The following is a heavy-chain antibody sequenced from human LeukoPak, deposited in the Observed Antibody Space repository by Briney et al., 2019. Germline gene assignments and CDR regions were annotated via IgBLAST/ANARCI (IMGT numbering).Heavy chain of an antibody. CDR1: GYSFTSYW. V-gene: IGHV5-51*01. Sequence: KNGESLKISCKGSGYSFTSYWIGWVRQMPGKGLEWMGIIYPGDSDTRYSPSFQGQVTISADKSISTAYLQWSSLKASDTAMYYCARHIVVEQGYYYMDVWGKGTTVTVSS. CDR3: ARHIVVEQGYYYMDV. J-gene: IGHJ6*03. D-gene: IGHD2-21*01. CDR2: IYPGDSDT.